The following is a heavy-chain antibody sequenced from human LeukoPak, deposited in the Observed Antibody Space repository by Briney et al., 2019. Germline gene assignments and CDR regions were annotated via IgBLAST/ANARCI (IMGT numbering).Heavy chain of an antibody. Sequence: PGGSLRLSCAASGFTFDDYAMHWVRQAPGKGLEWVSGISWNSGSIGYADSVKGRFTISRDNAKNSLYLQMNSLRAEDTAVYYCARQSSSWYYFDYWGQGTLVTVSS. V-gene: IGHV3-9*01. CDR2: ISWNSGSI. CDR3: ARQSSSWYYFDY. D-gene: IGHD6-13*01. J-gene: IGHJ4*02. CDR1: GFTFDDYA.